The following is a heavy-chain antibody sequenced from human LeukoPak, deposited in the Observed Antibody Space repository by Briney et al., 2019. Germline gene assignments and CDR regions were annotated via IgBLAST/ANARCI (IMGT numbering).Heavy chain of an antibody. V-gene: IGHV1-69*05. CDR1: GGTFSSYA. J-gene: IGHJ3*02. D-gene: IGHD2-2*01. Sequence: ASVKVSCKASGGTFSSYAISWVRQAPGQGLEWMGGIIPIFGTANYAQKFQGRVTITTDESTSTAYMELSSLRSEDTAVYYCAREKETYCSSTSCSPGVAFDIWGQGTMVTVSS. CDR2: IIPIFGTA. CDR3: AREKETYCSSTSCSPGVAFDI.